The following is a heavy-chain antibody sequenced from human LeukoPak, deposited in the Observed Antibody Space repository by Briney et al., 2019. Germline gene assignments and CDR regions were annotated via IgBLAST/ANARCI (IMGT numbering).Heavy chain of an antibody. Sequence: ASVKVSRKASGYTFTGYHMHWVRQAPGQGLEWMGWINPNSGGTNYAQKFQGWVTMTRDTSISTAYMELSRLRSDDTAVYYCARVQGGSSGWYYFDYWGQGTLVTVSS. J-gene: IGHJ4*02. CDR1: GYTFTGYH. CDR3: ARVQGGSSGWYYFDY. V-gene: IGHV1-2*04. D-gene: IGHD6-19*01. CDR2: INPNSGGT.